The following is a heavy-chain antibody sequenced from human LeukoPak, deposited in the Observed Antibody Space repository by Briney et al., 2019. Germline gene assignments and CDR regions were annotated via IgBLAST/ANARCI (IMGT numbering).Heavy chain of an antibody. J-gene: IGHJ2*01. Sequence: SETLSLTCSASGDSISSDYWSWIRQPPGKGLEWIGYISYSGSTKSNPALKSRVTISGDRSKDQFSLKMTSVTAADTAVYYCAKSHPAVTTTDWYFDLWGRGTLVTVSS. CDR3: AKSHPAVTTTDWYFDL. CDR2: ISYSGST. V-gene: IGHV4-59*01. D-gene: IGHD4-17*01. CDR1: GDSISSDY.